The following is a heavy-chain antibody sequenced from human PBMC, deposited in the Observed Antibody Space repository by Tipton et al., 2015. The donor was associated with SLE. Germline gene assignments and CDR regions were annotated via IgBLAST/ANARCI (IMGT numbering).Heavy chain of an antibody. J-gene: IGHJ6*03. V-gene: IGHV4-31*11. CDR2: IYHTGTT. CDR3: ARADGSYFYYFMDV. Sequence: TLSLTCAVSGGSITTNGYYWTWIRQHPGKGLEWIGYIYHTGTTYYNPSLKSRVTISVDTSKNQFSLTLRSVTAADTAVYYCARADGSYFYYFMDVWGKGTTVTVSS. D-gene: IGHD3-10*01. CDR1: GGSITTNGYY.